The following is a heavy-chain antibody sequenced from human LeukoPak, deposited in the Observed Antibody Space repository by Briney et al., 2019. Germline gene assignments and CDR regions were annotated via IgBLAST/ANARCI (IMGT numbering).Heavy chain of an antibody. V-gene: IGHV3-21*01. CDR3: ARGRSITLLRGVAMSDGFDI. CDR2: TDTSGNYI. D-gene: IGHD3-10*01. CDR1: GFTLSNYG. Sequence: GGSLRLSCAASGFTLSNYGMNWVRQAPGKGLEWVSLTDTSGNYIYYGDSVKGRFTISRDNAKNLVFLQMNGLRAEDTAVYYCARGRSITLLRGVAMSDGFDIWGQGAMVAVSS. J-gene: IGHJ3*02.